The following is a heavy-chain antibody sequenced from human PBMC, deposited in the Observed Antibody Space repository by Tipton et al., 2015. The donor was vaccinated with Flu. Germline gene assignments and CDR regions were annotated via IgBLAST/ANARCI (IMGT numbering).Heavy chain of an antibody. CDR3: ARFRSSSNFDY. CDR1: GFTFSSYS. D-gene: IGHD6-13*01. V-gene: IGHV3-21*01. CDR2: ISSSSSYI. Sequence: SLRLSCAASGFTFSSYSMNWVRQAPGKGLEWVSSISSSSSYIYYADSVKGRFTISRDNAKNSLYLQMNSLRAEDTAVYYCARFRSSSNFDYWGQGTLVTVSS. J-gene: IGHJ4*02.